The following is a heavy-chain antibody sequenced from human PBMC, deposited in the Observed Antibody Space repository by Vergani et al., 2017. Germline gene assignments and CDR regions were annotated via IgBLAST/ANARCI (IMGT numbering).Heavy chain of an antibody. V-gene: IGHV1-46*01. D-gene: IGHD6-13*01. CDR1: GYTFTNYY. Sequence: QVQLVQSGAEMKKPGASVKVSCKASGYTFTNYYMHWMRQAPGQGLEWMGIINPSGGSTSYAQKFQGRVTMTRDTSTSTVYMELSSLRSEDTAVYYCARERRIQVAAAGRGYYYYYYGMDVWGQGP. CDR3: ARERRIQVAAAGRGYYYYYYGMDV. J-gene: IGHJ6*02. CDR2: INPSGGST.